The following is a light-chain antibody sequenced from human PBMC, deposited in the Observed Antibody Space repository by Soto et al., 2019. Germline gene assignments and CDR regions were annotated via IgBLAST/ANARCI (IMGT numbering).Light chain of an antibody. J-gene: IGKJ1*01. CDR3: QQYKSFSWT. Sequence: DIQVTQSPLTLSASVGDRVTITCRASQSLDNWLAWYQQKPGRAPKLLIYKASYLESGVPSRFSGSGSETEFTLTISSLQSEDFATYYCQQYKSFSWTFGQGTNVEIK. V-gene: IGKV1-5*03. CDR1: QSLDNW. CDR2: KAS.